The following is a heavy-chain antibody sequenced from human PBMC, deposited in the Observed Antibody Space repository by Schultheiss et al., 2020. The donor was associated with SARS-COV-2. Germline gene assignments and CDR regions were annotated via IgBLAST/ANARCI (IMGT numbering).Heavy chain of an antibody. D-gene: IGHD5-18*01. CDR1: GFTFDDYA. V-gene: IGHV3-64D*09. Sequence: GGSLRLSCAASGFTFDDYAMHWVRQAPGKGLEYVSAISSNGGSTYYADSVKGRFTISRDNSKNTLYLQMSSLRAEDTAVYYCVKDALGVHVDTAMVVGYYYGMDVWGQGTTVTVSS. CDR2: ISSNGGST. CDR3: VKDALGVHVDTAMVVGYYYGMDV. J-gene: IGHJ6*02.